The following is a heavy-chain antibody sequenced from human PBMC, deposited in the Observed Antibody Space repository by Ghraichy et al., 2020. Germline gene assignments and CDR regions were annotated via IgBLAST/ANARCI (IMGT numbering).Heavy chain of an antibody. Sequence: SETLSLTCTVSGGSVSGGTYYWSWIRQPPGNGLEWLGYIYYKGSTNYNPSLKSRVTISVDTSKNQFSLRLNSVTAADTAVYYCARDRPGYCSGGSCYAVRDYYYYGMDGWGQGTTVTVAS. CDR3: ARDRPGYCSGGSCYAVRDYYYYGMDG. CDR1: GGSVSGGTYY. J-gene: IGHJ6*02. D-gene: IGHD2-15*01. CDR2: IYYKGST. V-gene: IGHV4-61*01.